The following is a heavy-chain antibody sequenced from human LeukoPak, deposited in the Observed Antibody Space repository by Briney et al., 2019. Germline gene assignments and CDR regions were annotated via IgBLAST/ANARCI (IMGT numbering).Heavy chain of an antibody. CDR3: AKDRGPTTVTTVDY. V-gene: IGHV3-23*01. CDR2: ISGSDGNT. D-gene: IGHD4-17*01. Sequence: PGGSLRLSCAASGFTFSSYAMSWVRQAPGKGLEWVSGISGSDGNTYYADSVKGRFTISRDSSKNTLYLQMNSLRAEDTAVYYCAKDRGPTTVTTVDYWGQGTLVTVSS. J-gene: IGHJ4*02. CDR1: GFTFSSYA.